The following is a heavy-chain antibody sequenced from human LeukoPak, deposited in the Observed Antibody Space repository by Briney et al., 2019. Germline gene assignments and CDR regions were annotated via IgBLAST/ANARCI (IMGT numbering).Heavy chain of an antibody. CDR1: GFTFSNYA. V-gene: IGHV3-23*01. J-gene: IGHJ5*02. CDR2: VSDSGRSA. Sequence: PGGSLRLSCAASGFTFSNYAMSWVRQAPGKGLEWVSGVSDSGRSAYYADSVQGRFIISRDNSKNTLYLQMNILRVEDTAAYFCAQNQWEFPAWGQGTLVTVSS. CDR3: AQNQWEFPA. D-gene: IGHD1-26*01.